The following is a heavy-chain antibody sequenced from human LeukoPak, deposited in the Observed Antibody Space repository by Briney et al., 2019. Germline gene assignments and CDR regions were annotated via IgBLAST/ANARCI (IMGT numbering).Heavy chain of an antibody. CDR2: INPNSGGI. V-gene: IGHV1-2*06. CDR3: ARHVYCRSTSCSYYYYYMDV. J-gene: IGHJ6*03. Sequence: ASVKVSCKASGYTFTSYDINWVRQAPGQGLEWMGRINPNSGGINYAQKFQGRVTMTRDTSISTAYMELSRLRSDDTAVYYCARHVYCRSTSCSYYYYYMDVWGKGTTVTVSS. D-gene: IGHD2-2*01. CDR1: GYTFTSYD.